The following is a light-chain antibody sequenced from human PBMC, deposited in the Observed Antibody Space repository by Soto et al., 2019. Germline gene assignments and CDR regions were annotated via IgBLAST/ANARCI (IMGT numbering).Light chain of an antibody. CDR3: ASWDDRLGAVI. CDR1: SSNIGGTNY. J-gene: IGLJ2*01. Sequence: QSVLTQPPSASGTPGQKVFISCSGSSSNIGGTNYAYWYQQLPGAAPKLLMHSNNLRPSGVPERISGSKFGTAASPAISGLRSEDVAVYYCASWDDRLGAVIFGGGTKVTVL. V-gene: IGLV1-47*02. CDR2: SNN.